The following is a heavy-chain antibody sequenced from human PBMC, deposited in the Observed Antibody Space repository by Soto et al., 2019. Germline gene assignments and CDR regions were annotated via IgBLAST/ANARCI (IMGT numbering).Heavy chain of an antibody. J-gene: IGHJ5*02. D-gene: IGHD3-22*01. Sequence: QITLKESGPTLVKPTQTLTLTCTFSGFSLSTSGVGVGWIRQPPGKALEWLALIYWDDDKRYSPSLKSRLTITKASSKTPVVLNMTNMSPVDTATSYTTNRLDPEDVGSCYYHQESWFPPSGQGTLVTDS. V-gene: IGHV2-5*02. CDR2: IYWDDDK. CDR3: TNRLDPEDVGSCYYHQESWFPP. CDR1: GFSLSTSGVG.